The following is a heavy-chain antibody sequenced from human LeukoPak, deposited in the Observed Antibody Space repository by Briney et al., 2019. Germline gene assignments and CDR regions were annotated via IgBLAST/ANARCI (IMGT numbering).Heavy chain of an antibody. CDR3: ARGVY. V-gene: IGHV1-8*02. CDR1: GYTFTGYY. J-gene: IGHJ4*02. CDR2: MNPNSGNT. Sequence: ASVKVSCKASGYTFTGYYMHWVRQAPGQGLEWMGWMNPNSGNTGYAQKLQGRITMPRNPSISKAYMELSSLTFEDTAVYYCARGVYWGPGTLVTVSS.